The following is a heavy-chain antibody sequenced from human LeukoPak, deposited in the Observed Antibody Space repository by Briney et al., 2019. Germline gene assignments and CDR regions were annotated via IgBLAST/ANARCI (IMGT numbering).Heavy chain of an antibody. V-gene: IGHV4-59*01. CDR3: ARDGSGRYYFDY. J-gene: IGHJ4*02. Sequence: PSETLSLTCTVSGGSISTNYWSWIRQPPGKGLEWIGYVYYSGSTNYKPSLKSRVTISVDTSKNQFSLKLTSVTAADTAVYYCARDGSGRYYFDYWGQGTLVTVSP. CDR2: VYYSGST. D-gene: IGHD3-10*01. CDR1: GGSISTNY.